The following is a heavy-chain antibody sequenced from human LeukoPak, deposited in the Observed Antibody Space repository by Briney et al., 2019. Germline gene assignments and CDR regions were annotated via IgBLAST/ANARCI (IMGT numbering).Heavy chain of an antibody. D-gene: IGHD6-19*01. CDR3: VKDPVAGLYYYYGMDV. J-gene: IGHJ6*02. CDR1: GFTFSSYA. Sequence: GGSLRLSCSASGFTFSSYAMHWVRQAPGKGLEYVSAISSNGGSTYYADSVKGRFTISRDNSRNTLYLQMSSLRAEDTAVYYCVKDPVAGLYYYYGMDVWGQGTTVTVSS. CDR2: ISSNGGST. V-gene: IGHV3-64D*06.